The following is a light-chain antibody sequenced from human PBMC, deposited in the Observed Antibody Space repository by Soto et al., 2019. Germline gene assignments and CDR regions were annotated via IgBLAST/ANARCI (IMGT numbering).Light chain of an antibody. V-gene: IGKV3-11*01. Sequence: EIVLTQSPATLSLSPGERATLSCRASQSVYTSLAWYQQKPGQAPRLLLYDASNRASGIPARFSASGSGTDFTLSINSLEPEDFAVYYSQQRSQWPRTFGQGTKLEIK. J-gene: IGKJ2*01. CDR2: DAS. CDR3: QQRSQWPRT. CDR1: QSVYTS.